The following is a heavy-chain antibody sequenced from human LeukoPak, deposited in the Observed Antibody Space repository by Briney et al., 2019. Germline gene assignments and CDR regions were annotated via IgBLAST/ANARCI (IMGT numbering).Heavy chain of an antibody. Sequence: ASVKVSCKASGYTFTGYYMHWVRQAPGQVLEWMGWINPNSGGTNYAQKFQGRVTMTRDTSISTAYMELSRLRSDDTAVYYCARVWERYYYYGMDVWGQGTTVTVSS. CDR2: INPNSGGT. CDR3: ARVWERYYYYGMDV. CDR1: GYTFTGYY. J-gene: IGHJ6*02. D-gene: IGHD1-26*01. V-gene: IGHV1-2*02.